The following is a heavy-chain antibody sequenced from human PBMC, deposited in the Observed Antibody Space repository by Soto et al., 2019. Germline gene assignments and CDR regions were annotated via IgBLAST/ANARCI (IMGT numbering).Heavy chain of an antibody. D-gene: IGHD4-17*01. CDR3: ARDDYGDGGHY. CDR1: GGSISSYY. CDR2: IYYSGST. J-gene: IGHJ4*02. V-gene: IGHV4-59*01. Sequence: SETLSLTCTVSGGSISSYYWSWIRQPPGKGLEWIGYIYYSGSTNYNPSLKSRVTISVDTSKNQFSLKLSSVTAADTAVYYCARDDYGDGGHYWGQGTLVTVSS.